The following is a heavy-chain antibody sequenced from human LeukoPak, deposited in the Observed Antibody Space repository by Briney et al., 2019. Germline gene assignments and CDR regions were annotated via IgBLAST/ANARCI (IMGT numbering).Heavy chain of an antibody. V-gene: IGHV3-48*01. J-gene: IGHJ6*02. D-gene: IGHD6-13*01. CDR1: GFTFSSYN. CDR3: ARVWTAGSYYYGMDV. Sequence: GSLRLSCAASGFTFSSYNMNWVRQAPGKGLEWVSYISGSSSTIYYADSVKGRFTISRDNTKNPLYLQMNSLRAEDTAVYYCARVWTAGSYYYGMDVWGQGTTVTVSS. CDR2: ISGSSSTI.